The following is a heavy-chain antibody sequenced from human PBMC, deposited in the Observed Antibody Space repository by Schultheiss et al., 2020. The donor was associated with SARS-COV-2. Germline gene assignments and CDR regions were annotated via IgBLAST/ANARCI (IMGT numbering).Heavy chain of an antibody. CDR2: ISSGGVTI. CDR3: ARERMSYNGMDV. D-gene: IGHD3-16*01. J-gene: IGHJ6*02. CDR1: GFTFSDYY. V-gene: IGHV3-11*01. Sequence: GGSLRLSCAASGFTFSDYYMSWIRQAPGKGLEWVSYISSGGVTIYYADSVKGRFTISRDNAKNSLDLQMISLRAEDTAVYYCARERMSYNGMDVWGQGTTVTVSS.